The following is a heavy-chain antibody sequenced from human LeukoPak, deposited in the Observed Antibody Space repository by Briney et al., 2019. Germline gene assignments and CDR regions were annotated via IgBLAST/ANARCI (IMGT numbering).Heavy chain of an antibody. Sequence: GASVKVSCKASGGTFSSYAISWVRQAPGQGLEWMGGIIPIFGTENYAQKFQGRVTITADESTSTAYMELSSLRSEDTAVYYCARASIAVAGRVYFQHWGQGTLVTVSS. V-gene: IGHV1-69*13. J-gene: IGHJ1*01. CDR3: ARASIAVAGRVYFQH. CDR1: GGTFSSYA. D-gene: IGHD6-19*01. CDR2: IIPIFGTE.